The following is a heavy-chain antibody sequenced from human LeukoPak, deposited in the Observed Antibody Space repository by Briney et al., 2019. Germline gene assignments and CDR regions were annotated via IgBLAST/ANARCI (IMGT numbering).Heavy chain of an antibody. CDR1: GFTFSDYY. J-gene: IGHJ6*02. D-gene: IGHD3-10*01. CDR3: ARGDEMVRGVIINDYGMDV. CDR2: ISSSGSTI. V-gene: IGHV3-11*01. Sequence: PGGSLRLSCAASGFTFSDYYMSWIRQAPGKGLEWVSYISSSGSTIYYADSVKGRFTISRDNAKNSLYLQMNSLRAEDTAVYYCARGDEMVRGVIINDYGMDVWGQGTTVTVSS.